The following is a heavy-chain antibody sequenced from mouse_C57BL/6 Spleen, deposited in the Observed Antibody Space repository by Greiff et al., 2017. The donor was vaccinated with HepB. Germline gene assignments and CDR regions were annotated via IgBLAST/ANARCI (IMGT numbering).Heavy chain of an antibody. V-gene: IGHV5-17*01. J-gene: IGHJ4*01. Sequence: EVKLVESGGGLVKPGGSLKLSCAASGFTFSDYGMHWVRQAPEKGLEWVAYISSGSSTIYYADTVKGRFPISRDNAKNTLLLQMTSLRSEDTAMYYCARSEIYYEYYYAMDYWGQGTSVTVSS. CDR3: ARSEIYYEYYYAMDY. CDR2: ISSGSSTI. D-gene: IGHD2-4*01. CDR1: GFTFSDYG.